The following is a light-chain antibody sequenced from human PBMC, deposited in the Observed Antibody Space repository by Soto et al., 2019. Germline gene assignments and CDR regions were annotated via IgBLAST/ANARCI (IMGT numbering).Light chain of an antibody. V-gene: IGLV1-40*01. CDR1: SSNIGAGYD. Sequence: QSVLTQPPSVSGAPGQRVTISCTGSSSNIGAGYDVHWYQQLPGTAPKLLIYGNSNRPSGVPDRFSGSKSGTSASLAITGLQAEDEADYYCQSYDSSPSGFGVFGGGTKLTVL. CDR2: GNS. CDR3: QSYDSSPSGFGV. J-gene: IGLJ3*02.